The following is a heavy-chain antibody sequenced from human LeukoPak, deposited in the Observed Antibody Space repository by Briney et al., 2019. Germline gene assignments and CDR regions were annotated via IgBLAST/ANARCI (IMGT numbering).Heavy chain of an antibody. CDR3: ARAHGSGSYGWFDP. J-gene: IGHJ5*02. D-gene: IGHD3-10*01. Sequence: SETLSLTCTVSGGSISSYYWSWIRQPPGKGLEWIGYIYHSGSTNYNPSLKSRVTISVDTSKNQFSLKLSSVTAADTAVYYCARAHGSGSYGWFDPWGQGTLVSVSS. CDR2: IYHSGST. V-gene: IGHV4-59*01. CDR1: GGSISSYY.